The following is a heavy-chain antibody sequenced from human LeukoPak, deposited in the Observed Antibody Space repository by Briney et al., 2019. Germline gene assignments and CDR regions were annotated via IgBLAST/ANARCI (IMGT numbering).Heavy chain of an antibody. CDR3: ARVASSGWYMGDYFDY. CDR1: GYTFNTYG. CDR2: IIPIFGTA. J-gene: IGHJ4*02. V-gene: IGHV1-69*13. Sequence: GASVKVSCKASGYTFNTYGINWVRQAPGQGLEWMGGIIPIFGTADYAQKFQGRVTITADESTSTAYMELSSLRSEDTAVYYCARVASSGWYMGDYFDYWGQGTLVTVSS. D-gene: IGHD6-19*01.